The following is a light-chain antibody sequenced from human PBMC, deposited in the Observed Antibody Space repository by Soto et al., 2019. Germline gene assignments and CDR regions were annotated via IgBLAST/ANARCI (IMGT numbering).Light chain of an antibody. CDR3: QSYDSSLSEV. J-gene: IGLJ1*01. Sequence: QSVLTQPPSESGAPGQRVTISCTGSSSNIGAGYDVHWYQQLPGTAPKLLIYGNSNRPSGVPDRFSGSKSGTSASLAITGLQAEDEADYYCQSYDSSLSEVFGTGTKVTVL. CDR2: GNS. CDR1: SSNIGAGYD. V-gene: IGLV1-40*01.